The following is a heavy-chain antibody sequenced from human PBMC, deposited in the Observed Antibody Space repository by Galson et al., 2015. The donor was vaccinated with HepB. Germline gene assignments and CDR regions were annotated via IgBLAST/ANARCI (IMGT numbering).Heavy chain of an antibody. CDR3: ARDTAAAGRFGFDY. CDR2: IKQDGSEK. Sequence: SLRLSCAASGFTFSGYWMTWVRQAPGKGLEGVANIKQDGSEKYYVDSVKGRFTISRDGAKNSLYLQMNSLRAEDTAVYYCARDTAAAGRFGFDYWGQGTLVTVSS. J-gene: IGHJ4*02. CDR1: GFTFSGYW. V-gene: IGHV3-7*03. D-gene: IGHD6-13*01.